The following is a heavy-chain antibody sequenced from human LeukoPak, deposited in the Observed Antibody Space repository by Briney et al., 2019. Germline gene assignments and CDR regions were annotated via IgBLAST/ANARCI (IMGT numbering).Heavy chain of an antibody. V-gene: IGHV4-38-2*02. J-gene: IGHJ4*02. Sequence: TSETLSLTCTVSGYSISSGYYWGWIRQPPGKGLEWIRSIYHSGSTYYNPSLKSRVTISVDTSKNQFSLKLISVTAADTAVYYCARDPDIVVVVAATGGGNDYWGQGTLVTVSS. CDR3: ARDPDIVVVVAATGGGNDY. D-gene: IGHD2-15*01. CDR1: GYSISSGYY. CDR2: IYHSGST.